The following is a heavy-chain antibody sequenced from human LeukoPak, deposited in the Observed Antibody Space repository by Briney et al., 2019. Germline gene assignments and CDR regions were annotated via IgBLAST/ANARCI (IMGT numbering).Heavy chain of an antibody. Sequence: ASVKVSCKASGYTFTGYYMHWVRQAPGQGLEWMGWINPNSGGINYAQKFQGRVTMTRDTSISTAYMELSRLRSDDTAVYYCARTKVGATVSEYFQHWGQGTLVTVSS. J-gene: IGHJ1*01. CDR2: INPNSGGI. CDR1: GYTFTGYY. D-gene: IGHD1-26*01. CDR3: ARTKVGATVSEYFQH. V-gene: IGHV1-2*02.